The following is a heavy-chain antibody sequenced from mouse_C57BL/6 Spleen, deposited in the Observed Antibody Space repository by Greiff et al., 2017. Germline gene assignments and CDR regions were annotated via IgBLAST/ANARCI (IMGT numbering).Heavy chain of an antibody. CDR3: ARSGDFAD. D-gene: IGHD3-1*01. V-gene: IGHV14-2*01. CDR2: IDPEDGET. Sequence: VQLQQSGAELVKPGASVKLSCTASGFNIKDYYMHWVKQRTEQGLAWIGRIDPEDGETTYAPKFQGKATITADTSSNTAYLQLSSLTSEDTAVYYCARSGDFADWGQGTLVTGSA. J-gene: IGHJ3*01. CDR1: GFNIKDYY.